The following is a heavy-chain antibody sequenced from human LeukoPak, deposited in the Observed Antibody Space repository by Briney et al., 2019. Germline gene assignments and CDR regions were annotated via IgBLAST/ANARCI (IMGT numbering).Heavy chain of an antibody. J-gene: IGHJ5*02. Sequence: GGSVTLSCSASGLIVSSTYMNWLGQAPGKGLVGGFVTYNGGSTYYADSVTGLFSISRDNSKNTLNVQMTSLTVEETDVYYCVREGGYCSGDTCFKWFDTWGQGILVTVSS. V-gene: IGHV3-53*01. CDR2: TYNGGST. CDR1: GLIVSSTY. D-gene: IGHD2-15*01. CDR3: VREGGYCSGDTCFKWFDT.